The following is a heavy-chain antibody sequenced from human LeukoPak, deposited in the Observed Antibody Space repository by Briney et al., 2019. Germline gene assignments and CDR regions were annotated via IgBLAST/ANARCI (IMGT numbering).Heavy chain of an antibody. J-gene: IGHJ4*02. Sequence: PGGSLRLSCAASGFTFSFYAMSWVRQPPGKGLEWVSAISGSGGSTYYADSVKGRFTISRDNSKNTLYLQMNSLRAEDTAVYYCAKVGCSSTSCSFDYWGQGTLVTVSS. D-gene: IGHD2-2*01. CDR2: ISGSGGST. V-gene: IGHV3-23*01. CDR1: GFTFSFYA. CDR3: AKVGCSSTSCSFDY.